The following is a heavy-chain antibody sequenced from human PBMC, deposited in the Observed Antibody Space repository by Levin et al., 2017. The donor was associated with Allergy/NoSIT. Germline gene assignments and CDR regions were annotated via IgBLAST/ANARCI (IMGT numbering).Heavy chain of an antibody. CDR1: GNTFSSYW. D-gene: IGHD4-23*01. J-gene: IGHJ6*02. CDR3: VISPRGNSVH. V-gene: IGHV5-10-1*01. Sequence: ASVKVSCKVSGNTFSSYWISWVRQMPGEGLEWMGRIDPSDSYTSYSPSFQGHVTISADRSTSSADLQWSSLKASDTAMYYCVISPRGNSVHWGQGTKVTVSS. CDR2: IDPSDSYT.